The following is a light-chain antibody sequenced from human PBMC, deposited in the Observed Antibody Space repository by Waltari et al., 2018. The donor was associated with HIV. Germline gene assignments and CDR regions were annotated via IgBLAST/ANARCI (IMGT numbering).Light chain of an antibody. J-gene: IGLJ2*01. V-gene: IGLV2-23*02. CDR3: CSYAGGRVFVL. CDR2: EVN. CDR1: ISDIGSYNL. Sequence: QSALSQPASVSGSPGQSITISCTGTISDIGSYNLVSWYQQYPGRAPKLIIYEVNKRPSGVSDRFSGSKSGNRASPTVAGVKVEDEADYYCCSYAGGRVFVLFGGGTRLTV.